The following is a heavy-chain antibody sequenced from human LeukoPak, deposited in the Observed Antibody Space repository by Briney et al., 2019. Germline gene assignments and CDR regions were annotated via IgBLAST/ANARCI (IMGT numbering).Heavy chain of an antibody. V-gene: IGHV4-4*07. D-gene: IGHD3-22*01. CDR1: GGSIISNY. CDR3: ARLKFYDSTGYSPGYYMDV. CDR2: IYGSGIT. J-gene: IGHJ6*03. Sequence: ASETLSLTCTVSGGSIISNYCSWIRQSAGTGLEWIGRIYGSGITDYNPSLKSRVPMSLDTSRKQFSLRLTSVTAADTAVYYCARLKFYDSTGYSPGYYMDVWGKGTTVSVFS.